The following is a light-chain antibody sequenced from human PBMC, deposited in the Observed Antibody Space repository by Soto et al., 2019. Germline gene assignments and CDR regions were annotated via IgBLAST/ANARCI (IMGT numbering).Light chain of an antibody. CDR2: GAS. Sequence: EIVLTQSPGTLSSSPGERATLSCRASQSVSSSYLAWYQQKPGQAPRLLIYGASSRATGIPDRFSGSGSGTDFTLTISRLEPEDFAVYYCQQYDSSPSITFGQGTRLEIK. V-gene: IGKV3-20*01. CDR1: QSVSSSY. CDR3: QQYDSSPSIT. J-gene: IGKJ5*01.